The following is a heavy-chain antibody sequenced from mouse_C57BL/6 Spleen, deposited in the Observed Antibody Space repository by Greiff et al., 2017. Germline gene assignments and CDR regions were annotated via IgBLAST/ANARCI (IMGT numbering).Heavy chain of an antibody. CDR1: GYTFTGYW. CDR2: ILPGRGST. Sequence: QVQLQQSGAELMKPGASVKLSCKATGYTFTGYWIEWVKQRPGHGLEWIGEILPGRGSTNYNEKFKGKATFTADTSSNTAYMLLSSLTTEDSAISYCASSSNDLDYWGQGTTLTVSS. V-gene: IGHV1-9*01. CDR3: ASSSNDLDY. J-gene: IGHJ2*01. D-gene: IGHD2-5*01.